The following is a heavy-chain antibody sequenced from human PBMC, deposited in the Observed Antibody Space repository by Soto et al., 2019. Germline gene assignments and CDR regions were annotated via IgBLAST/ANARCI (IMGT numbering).Heavy chain of an antibody. V-gene: IGHV5-51*01. D-gene: IGHD2-21*01. Sequence: GESLKISCKGSGYSFTSYWIGWVRQMPWKGLEWMGIIYPGDSDTRYSPSFQGQVTISADKSISTAYLQWSSLKASDTAMYYCVVAVRVSLGLNWYASWGQGTLVPVSS. CDR3: VVAVRVSLGLNWYAS. J-gene: IGHJ5*01. CDR1: GYSFTSYW. CDR2: IYPGDSDT.